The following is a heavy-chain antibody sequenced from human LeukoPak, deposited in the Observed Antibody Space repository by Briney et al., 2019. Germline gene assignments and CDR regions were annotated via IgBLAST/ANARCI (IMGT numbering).Heavy chain of an antibody. CDR2: IWYDGSNK. D-gene: IGHD6-19*01. Sequence: GGALRLSCAASGFTFSSYGMHWVRPAPSKGLEGVAVIWYDGSNKYYADSVKGRFTISRDNSKNTLYLQMNSLRAEDTAVYYCARDTGGWYTNDAFDIWGQGTMVTVSS. CDR3: ARDTGGWYTNDAFDI. V-gene: IGHV3-33*01. CDR1: GFTFSSYG. J-gene: IGHJ3*02.